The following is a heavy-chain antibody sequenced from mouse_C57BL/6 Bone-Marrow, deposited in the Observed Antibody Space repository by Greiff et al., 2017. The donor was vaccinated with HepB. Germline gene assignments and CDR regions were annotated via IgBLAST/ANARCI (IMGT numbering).Heavy chain of an antibody. CDR1: GYTFTSYW. CDR3: ATIVAEDAMDY. V-gene: IGHV1-69*01. J-gene: IGHJ4*01. Sequence: VKLQQPGAELVMPGASVKLSCKASGYTFTSYWMHWVKQRPGQGLEWIGEIDPSDSYTNYNQKFKGKSTLTVDKSSSTAYMQLSSLTSEDSAVYYCATIVAEDAMDYWGQGTSVTVSS. D-gene: IGHD1-1*01. CDR2: IDPSDSYT.